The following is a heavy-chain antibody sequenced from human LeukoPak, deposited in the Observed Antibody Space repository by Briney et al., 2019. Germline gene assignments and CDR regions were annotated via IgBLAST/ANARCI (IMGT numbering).Heavy chain of an antibody. Sequence: GGSLRLSCAASGFTFSSYAMSWVRQAPGKGLEWVATISYDGSNNYYADSVKGRFTISRDNSKNTLYLQTNSLRAEDTAVYYCARDPYELDAFDIWGQGTMVPISS. D-gene: IGHD3-10*01. CDR1: GFTFSSYA. CDR2: ISYDGSNN. CDR3: ARDPYELDAFDI. V-gene: IGHV3-30-3*01. J-gene: IGHJ3*02.